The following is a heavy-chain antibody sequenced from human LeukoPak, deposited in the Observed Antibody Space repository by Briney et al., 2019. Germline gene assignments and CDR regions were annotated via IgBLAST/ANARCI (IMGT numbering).Heavy chain of an antibody. D-gene: IGHD5-18*01. J-gene: IGHJ4*02. V-gene: IGHV1-2*02. CDR1: GYTFTGYY. Sequence: ASVKVSCKVSGYTFTGYYMHWVRQAPGQGLERMGWINPNSGGTNYAQKFQGRVTMTRDTPISTAYMELSRLRSDDTAVYYCARGLVDTAMVPNDYWGQGTLVTVSS. CDR2: INPNSGGT. CDR3: ARGLVDTAMVPNDY.